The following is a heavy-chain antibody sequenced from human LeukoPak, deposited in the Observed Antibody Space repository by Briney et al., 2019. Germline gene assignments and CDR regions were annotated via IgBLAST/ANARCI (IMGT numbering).Heavy chain of an antibody. J-gene: IGHJ6*02. Sequence: GGSLRLSCAASGFTLDDYVMNWVRQAPGKGLEWVSLISGDGGNTYYADSVKGRFTISRDNSKNSLYLQMNSLRTEDTALYYCAKGRHPYYYGMDVWGQGTTVTVSS. CDR2: ISGDGGNT. CDR1: GFTLDDYV. V-gene: IGHV3-43*02. CDR3: AKGRHPYYYGMDV.